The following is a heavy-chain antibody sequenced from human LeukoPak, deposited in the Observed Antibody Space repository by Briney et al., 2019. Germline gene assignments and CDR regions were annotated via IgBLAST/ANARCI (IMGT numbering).Heavy chain of an antibody. CDR1: GYTFSGYY. Sequence: ASVKVSCKASGYTFSGYYMHWVRQAPGQGLEWMGWINPNSGGTNYVQKFQGRVTMTRDTSISTAYMDLSRLRSDDTAVYYCARADGSAWPTGEFDYWGQGTLVTVSS. J-gene: IGHJ4*02. V-gene: IGHV1-2*02. D-gene: IGHD6-19*01. CDR3: ARADGSAWPTGEFDY. CDR2: INPNSGGT.